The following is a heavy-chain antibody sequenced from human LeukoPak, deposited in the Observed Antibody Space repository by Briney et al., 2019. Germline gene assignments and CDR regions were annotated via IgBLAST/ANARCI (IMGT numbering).Heavy chain of an antibody. J-gene: IGHJ3*02. Sequence: GGSLRLSCAASGFTLSSYSMNWVRQAPGKGLEWVSAISGSGSSTYYADSVKGRFTISRDNSKNTLYLQMNSLRAEDTAVYYCAKDVYSSGWYVDPDAFDIWGQGTMVTVSS. CDR3: AKDVYSSGWYVDPDAFDI. CDR2: ISGSGSST. V-gene: IGHV3-23*01. CDR1: GFTLSSYS. D-gene: IGHD6-19*01.